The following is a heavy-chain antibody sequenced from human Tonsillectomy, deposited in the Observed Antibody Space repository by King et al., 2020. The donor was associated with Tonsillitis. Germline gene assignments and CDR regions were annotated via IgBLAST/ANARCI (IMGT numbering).Heavy chain of an antibody. CDR1: GGSIIGYY. V-gene: IGHV4-59*01. CDR3: ARRGDSSPSGGYLDY. J-gene: IGHJ4*02. D-gene: IGHD6-6*01. Sequence: VQLQESGPGLVKPSETLSLTCTVSGGSIIGYYWNWIRQPPGKGLKWIGDIYYSGSTNYNPSLKSRVTMSVDTSKNQFSLKLNAVSAADTAVYYCARRGDSSPSGGYLDYWGQGTLVTVSS. CDR2: IYYSGST.